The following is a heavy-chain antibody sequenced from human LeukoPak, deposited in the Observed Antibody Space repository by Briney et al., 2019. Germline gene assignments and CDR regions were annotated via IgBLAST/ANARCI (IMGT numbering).Heavy chain of an antibody. Sequence: GSLRLSCAASGFTFSSYWMHWVRQAPGKGLVWVSRISTDESIITYADSVRGRFTISRDNAKNTLYLQMNSLRAEDTAVYYCARDITVRGPSTIDYWGLGTLVTVSS. J-gene: IGHJ4*02. D-gene: IGHD3-10*01. CDR3: ARDITVRGPSTIDY. CDR1: GFTFSSYW. CDR2: ISTDESII. V-gene: IGHV3-74*01.